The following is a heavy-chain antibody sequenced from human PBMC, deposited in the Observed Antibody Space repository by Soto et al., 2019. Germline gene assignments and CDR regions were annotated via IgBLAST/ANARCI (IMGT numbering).Heavy chain of an antibody. D-gene: IGHD2-2*02. CDR3: ARESYCSSTSCYTGY. CDR1: GFTFSSYG. V-gene: IGHV3-33*01. J-gene: IGHJ4*02. CDR2: IWYDGSNK. Sequence: GGSLRLSCAASGFTFSSYGMHWVRQAPGKGLEWVAVIWYDGSNKYYADSVKGRFTISRDNSKNTLYLQMNSLRAEDTAVYYCARESYCSSTSCYTGYWGQGTLVTVSS.